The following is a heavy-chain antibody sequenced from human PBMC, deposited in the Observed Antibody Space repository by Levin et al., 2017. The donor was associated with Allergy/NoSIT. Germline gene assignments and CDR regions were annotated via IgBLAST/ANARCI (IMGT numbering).Heavy chain of an antibody. V-gene: IGHV3-21*01. CDR1: GFTFSSYS. Sequence: GESLKISCAASGFTFSSYSMNWVRQAPGKGLEWVSSISSSSSYIYYADSVKGRFTISRDNAKNSLYLQMNSLRAEDTAVYYCARDILHYDFWSGSSHYYGMDVWGQGTTVTVSS. CDR2: ISSSSSYI. CDR3: ARDILHYDFWSGSSHYYGMDV. D-gene: IGHD3-3*01. J-gene: IGHJ6*02.